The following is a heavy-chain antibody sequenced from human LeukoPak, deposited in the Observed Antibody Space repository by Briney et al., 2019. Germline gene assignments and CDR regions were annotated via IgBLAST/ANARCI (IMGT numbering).Heavy chain of an antibody. V-gene: IGHV4-59*01. D-gene: IGHD6-13*01. CDR2: IYYSGST. Sequence: PSETLSLTCTVSGGSISSYYWSWIRQPPGKGLEWTGYIYYSGSTNYNPSLKSRVTISVDTSKNQFSLKLSSVTAADTAVYYCARGSWIDRGPANDYWGQGTLVTVSS. CDR3: ARGSWIDRGPANDY. J-gene: IGHJ4*02. CDR1: GGSISSYY.